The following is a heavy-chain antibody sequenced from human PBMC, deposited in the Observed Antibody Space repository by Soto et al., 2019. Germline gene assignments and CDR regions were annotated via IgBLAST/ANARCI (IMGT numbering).Heavy chain of an antibody. V-gene: IGHV4-4*08. J-gene: IGHJ4*02. CDR1: GDSISTDY. Sequence: SETLSLTCTVSGDSISTDYWSWIRQSPGKGLEWIGFIYCGGSTNYNPSLKSRVTISVDTPKNQFSLKLSSVTAADTAVYYCAKNWNWGSLVHWGQGTLVTVPQ. CDR3: AKNWNWGSLVH. CDR2: IYCGGST. D-gene: IGHD7-27*01.